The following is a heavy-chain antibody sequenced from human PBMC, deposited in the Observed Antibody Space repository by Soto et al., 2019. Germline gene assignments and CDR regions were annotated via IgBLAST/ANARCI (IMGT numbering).Heavy chain of an antibody. V-gene: IGHV1-2*02. J-gene: IGHJ6*02. CDR3: ARSLTEGYCTITGCYTRPLYGMDV. CDR2: INPNSGGT. CDR1: GSTFSVYY. D-gene: IGHD2-2*02. Sequence: ASVTVSCQASGSTFSVYYIHWLRQAPGQGLEWMGWINPNSGGTNYAQKFQGRVTVTRDTPTSTAYMELSRLTSDDTAVYYCARSLTEGYCTITGCYTRPLYGMDVWGQGTTVTVSS.